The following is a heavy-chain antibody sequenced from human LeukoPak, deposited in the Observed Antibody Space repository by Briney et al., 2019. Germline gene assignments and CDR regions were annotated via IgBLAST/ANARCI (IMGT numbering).Heavy chain of an antibody. V-gene: IGHV4-59*01. Sequence: PSETLSLTCTVSGGSISSYYWSWIRQPPGKGLEWIGYIYYSGSTNYNPSLKSRVTISVDTSKNQFSLKLSSVTAADTAVYYCARGFGHYDILTGYYFDIWGQGTMVTVSS. D-gene: IGHD3-9*01. CDR1: GGSISSYY. CDR2: IYYSGST. CDR3: ARGFGHYDILTGYYFDI. J-gene: IGHJ3*02.